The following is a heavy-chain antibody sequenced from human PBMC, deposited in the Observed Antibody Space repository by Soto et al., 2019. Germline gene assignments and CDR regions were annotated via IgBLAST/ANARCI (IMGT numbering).Heavy chain of an antibody. J-gene: IGHJ4*02. CDR2: ISYDGSNK. CDR3: ARQGGFWSGYYLGFGLGYFDC. Sequence: GGSLRLSCAASGFTFDNYYIHWVRQAPGKGLEWVAVISYDGSNKYYADSVKGRFTISRDNSKNTLYLQMSSLRAEDTAVYYCARQGGFWSGYYLGFGLGYFDCWGQGTLVTVSS. V-gene: IGHV3-30*03. D-gene: IGHD3-3*01. CDR1: GFTFDNYY.